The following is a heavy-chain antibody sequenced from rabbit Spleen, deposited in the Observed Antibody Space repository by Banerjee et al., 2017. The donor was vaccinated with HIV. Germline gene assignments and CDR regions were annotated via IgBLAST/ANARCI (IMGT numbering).Heavy chain of an antibody. CDR3: ARDTSSSFSSYGMDL. CDR2: MDAGSSGFT. V-gene: IGHV1S40*01. D-gene: IGHD1-1*01. Sequence: QSLEESGGDLVKPGASLTLTCTASGVSFSFNDYMCWVRQAPGKGLEWIVCMDAGSSGFTYFASWAKGRFTISKTSSTTVTLQLNSLTAADTATYFCARDTSSSFSSYGMDLWGQGTLVTVS. J-gene: IGHJ6*01. CDR1: GVSFSFNDY.